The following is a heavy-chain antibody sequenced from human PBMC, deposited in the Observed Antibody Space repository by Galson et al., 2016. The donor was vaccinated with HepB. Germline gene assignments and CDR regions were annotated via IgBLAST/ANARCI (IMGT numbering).Heavy chain of an antibody. V-gene: IGHV3-23*01. D-gene: IGHD3-3*01. CDR2: LSAGGGSP. CDR1: GFAFNTYA. CDR3: AKVGRSISTSIRWYFDS. Sequence: SLRLSCAASGFAFNTYAMTWVRQAPGRGLEWVSGLSAGGGSPYYADSVEGRFTISRDNSKNTLSLQMNSLAAEDTAIYYCAKVGRSISTSIRWYFDSWGQGTLVTVSS. J-gene: IGHJ4*02.